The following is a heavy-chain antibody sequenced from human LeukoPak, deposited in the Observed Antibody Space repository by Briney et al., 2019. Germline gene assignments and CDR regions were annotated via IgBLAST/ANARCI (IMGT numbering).Heavy chain of an antibody. CDR3: AMKSGYTYGFNY. J-gene: IGHJ4*02. Sequence: GGSLRLSCAASGFTFSSYSLNWVRQAPGKGLEWLSNISTSSNTIYYADSVKGRFTISRDNAKNSLYLQMSSLREEDTAVYYCAMKSGYTYGFNYWGQGTLVTVSS. CDR2: ISTSSNTI. V-gene: IGHV3-48*02. D-gene: IGHD5-18*01. CDR1: GFTFSSYS.